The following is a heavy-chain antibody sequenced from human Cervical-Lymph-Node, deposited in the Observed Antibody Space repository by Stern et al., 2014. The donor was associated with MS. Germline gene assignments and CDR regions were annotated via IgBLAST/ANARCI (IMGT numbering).Heavy chain of an antibody. V-gene: IGHV4-59*01. D-gene: IGHD6-19*01. CDR3: ARSPHTGSGWLYYFDY. CDR1: GGSISTYR. CDR2: SYYGGNT. Sequence: QLQLQESVPRLVKPSETLSLTCSVSGGSISTYRWNWIRQSPGKGLDWIGYSYYGGNTNYNFSVKSRVIISVDRSGNQYSLKLSSVTAADTAVYYCARSPHTGSGWLYYFDYWGQGALVTVSS. J-gene: IGHJ4*02.